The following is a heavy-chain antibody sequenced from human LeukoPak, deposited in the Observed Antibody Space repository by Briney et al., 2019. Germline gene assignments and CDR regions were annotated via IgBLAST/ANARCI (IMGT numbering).Heavy chain of an antibody. Sequence: ASVKVSCKASGYTFTSYYMHWVRQAPGQGLEWMGIINPSGGSTSYAQKFQGRVTITRDTSASTAYMELSSLRSEDTAVYYCARDSSRYGDYDYWGQGTLVTVSS. CDR2: INPSGGST. CDR1: GYTFTSYY. D-gene: IGHD4-17*01. V-gene: IGHV1-46*01. J-gene: IGHJ4*02. CDR3: ARDSSRYGDYDY.